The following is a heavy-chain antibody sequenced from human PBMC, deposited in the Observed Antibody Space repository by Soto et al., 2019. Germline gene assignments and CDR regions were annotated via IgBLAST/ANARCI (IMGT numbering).Heavy chain of an antibody. CDR2: IYHSRGT. CDR1: GGSISSGGYS. V-gene: IGHV4-30-2*01. Sequence: SKTLSLTCAVSGGSISSGGYSWSWIRQPPGKGLEWIGYIYHSRGTNYNPSLKSRVTISIDKSKNQFSLKLYSVTAADTAVYDCARGVGASYYFDDWGQGTPVTVSS. J-gene: IGHJ4*02. CDR3: ARGVGASYYFDD. D-gene: IGHD1-26*01.